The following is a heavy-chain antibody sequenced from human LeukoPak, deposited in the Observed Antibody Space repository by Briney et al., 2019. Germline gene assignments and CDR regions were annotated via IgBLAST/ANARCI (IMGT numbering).Heavy chain of an antibody. CDR2: ISSSSSTI. Sequence: GGSLRLSCAASGFTFSSYSMNWVRQAPGKGLEWVSYISSSSSTIYYADSVKGRFTISRDNAKNSLYLQMNSLRAEDTAVYYCARSLYYYDSSGYYRHYYYYYMDVWGKGTTVTVSS. D-gene: IGHD3-22*01. CDR1: GFTFSSYS. V-gene: IGHV3-48*01. CDR3: ARSLYYYDSSGYYRHYYYYYMDV. J-gene: IGHJ6*03.